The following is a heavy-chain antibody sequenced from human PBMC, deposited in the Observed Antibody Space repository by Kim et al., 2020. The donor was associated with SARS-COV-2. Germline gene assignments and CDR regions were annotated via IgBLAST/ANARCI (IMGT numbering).Heavy chain of an antibody. V-gene: IGHV3-23*01. J-gene: IGHJ6*02. D-gene: IGHD6-25*01. CDR2: ISGSGGST. Sequence: GGSLRLSCAASGFTFSSYAMSWVRQAPGKGLEWVSAISGSGGSTYYADSVKGRFTISRDNSKNTLYLQMNRLRAEDTAVYYCAKEGMTAAQSYYSYGMDVWGQGTTVTVSS. CDR1: GFTFSSYA. CDR3: AKEGMTAAQSYYSYGMDV.